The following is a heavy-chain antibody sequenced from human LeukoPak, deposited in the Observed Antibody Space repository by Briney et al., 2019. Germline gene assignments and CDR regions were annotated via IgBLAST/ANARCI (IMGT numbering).Heavy chain of an antibody. J-gene: IGHJ4*02. D-gene: IGHD2-2*01. CDR1: GFTFSSYR. CDR3: ARERDCSSTSCYVNDY. V-gene: IGHV3-7*03. CDR2: IKQDGSEK. Sequence: GGSLRLSCAASGFTFSSYRMSWVRQAPGKGLEWVANIKQDGSEKYYVDSVKGRFTISRDNAKNSLYLQMNSLRAEDTAVYYCARERDCSSTSCYVNDYWGQGTLVTVSS.